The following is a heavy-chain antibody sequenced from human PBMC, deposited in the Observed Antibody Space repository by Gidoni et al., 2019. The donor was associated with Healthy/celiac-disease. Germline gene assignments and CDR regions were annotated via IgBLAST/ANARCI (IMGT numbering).Heavy chain of an antibody. CDR3: AKDPGSLSYYYMDV. Sequence: EVQLLESGGGLVQPGGSLRLSCAASGFIFNRYVMSWVRQAPGKGLEWGSSITDSGGDTYYADSVKGRFTASRDNSKNTLYLQMSGLRAEETALYYCAKDPGSLSYYYMDVWGKGTAVTVSS. CDR2: ITDSGGDT. CDR1: GFIFNRYV. V-gene: IGHV3-23*01. J-gene: IGHJ6*03.